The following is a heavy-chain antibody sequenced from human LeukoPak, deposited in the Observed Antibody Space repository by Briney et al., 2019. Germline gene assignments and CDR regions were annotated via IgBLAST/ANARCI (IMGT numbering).Heavy chain of an antibody. D-gene: IGHD3-22*01. V-gene: IGHV1-46*01. CDR1: GYTFTSYY. CDR2: INPSGGST. J-gene: IGHJ4*02. Sequence: GASVKVSCKASGYTFTSYYMHWVRQAPGQGLEWMGIINPSGGSTSYAQKFQGRVTMTRDTSTSTVYMELSSLRSEDTAVYSCARVRYYDSSGYSIFDYWGQGTLVTVSS. CDR3: ARVRYYDSSGYSIFDY.